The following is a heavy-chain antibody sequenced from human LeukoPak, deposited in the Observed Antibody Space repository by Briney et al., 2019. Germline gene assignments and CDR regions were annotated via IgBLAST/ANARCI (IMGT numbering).Heavy chain of an antibody. CDR1: GFTFSSYA. D-gene: IGHD2-2*01. Sequence: GGSLRLSCAASGFTFSSYAISWVRQAPGQGLEWMGGIIPIFGTANYAQKFQGRVTITTDESTSTAYMELSSLRSEDTAVYYCATGTEYCSSTSCYLGYWGQGTLVTVSS. V-gene: IGHV1-69*05. J-gene: IGHJ4*02. CDR2: IIPIFGTA. CDR3: ATGTEYCSSTSCYLGY.